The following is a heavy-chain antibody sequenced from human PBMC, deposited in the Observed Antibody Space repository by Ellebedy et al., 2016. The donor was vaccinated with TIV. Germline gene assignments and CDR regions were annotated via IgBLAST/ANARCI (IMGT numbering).Heavy chain of an antibody. CDR1: GFSLSTSGVG. Sequence: SGPTLVKPTQTLTLTCNFSGFSLSTSGVGVGWIRQPPGKALEWLALIYWDDDKRYSPSLKSRLTITKDTSKNQVVLTMTNMDPVDTATYYCAQTRGGYDSWYYDSSGYTTDWYFDLWGRGTLVTVSS. V-gene: IGHV2-5*02. D-gene: IGHD3-22*01. CDR2: IYWDDDK. J-gene: IGHJ2*01. CDR3: AQTRGGYDSWYYDSSGYTTDWYFDL.